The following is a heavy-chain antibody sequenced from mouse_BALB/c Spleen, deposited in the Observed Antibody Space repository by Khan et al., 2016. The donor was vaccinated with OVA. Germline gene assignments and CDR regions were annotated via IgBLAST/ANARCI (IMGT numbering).Heavy chain of an antibody. J-gene: IGHJ2*01. D-gene: IGHD1-1*01. Sequence: VQLKESGPELVKPGASVKISCKASGYSFTGYFMNWVMQSHGKSLEWIGRINPHIGETFYNQKFMDKATLTVDESSSTAHMELRSLASEDSAVYYCARKNGSDFDYWGQGTTRTVSS. V-gene: IGHV1-20*02. CDR1: GYSFTGYF. CDR2: INPHIGET. CDR3: ARKNGSDFDY.